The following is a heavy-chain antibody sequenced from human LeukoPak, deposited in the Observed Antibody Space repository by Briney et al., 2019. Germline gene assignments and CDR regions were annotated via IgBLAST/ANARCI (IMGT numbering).Heavy chain of an antibody. V-gene: IGHV4-39*01. CDR3: ARHRARFTFGGVIAALNY. CDR2: IYYSGST. J-gene: IGHJ4*02. CDR1: GGSISSSSYY. D-gene: IGHD3-16*02. Sequence: PSQTLSLTCTVSGGSISSSSYYWGWIRQPPGKGLEWIGSIYYSGSTYYNPSLKSRVTISVDTSKNQFSLKLSSVTAADTAVYYCARHRARFTFGGVIAALNYWGQGTLVTVSS.